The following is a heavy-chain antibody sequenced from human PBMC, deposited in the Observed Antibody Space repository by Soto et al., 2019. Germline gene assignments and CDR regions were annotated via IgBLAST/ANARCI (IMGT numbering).Heavy chain of an antibody. V-gene: IGHV4-39*01. Sequence: SETLSLTCTVSGGSISSSSYYWGWIRQPPGKGLEWIGSIYYSGSTYYNPSLKSRVTISVDTSKNRFSLKLTSVTAADTAIYYCTRANWYSEYWGQGTLVTVSS. J-gene: IGHJ4*02. CDR2: IYYSGST. CDR1: GGSISSSSYY. CDR3: TRANWYSEY. D-gene: IGHD7-27*01.